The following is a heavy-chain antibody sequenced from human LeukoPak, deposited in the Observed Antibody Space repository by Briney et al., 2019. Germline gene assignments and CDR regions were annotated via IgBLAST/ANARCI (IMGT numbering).Heavy chain of an antibody. J-gene: IGHJ3*02. CDR3: ARRGGDSGAFDI. Sequence: GGSLRLSCAASGFTFSSYAMHWVRQAPGKGLEWVSSISSSSSYIYYADSVKGRFTISRDNAKNSLYLQMNSLRAEDTAVYYCARRGGDSGAFDIWGQGTMVTVSS. D-gene: IGHD3-10*01. V-gene: IGHV3-21*01. CDR1: GFTFSSYA. CDR2: ISSSSSYI.